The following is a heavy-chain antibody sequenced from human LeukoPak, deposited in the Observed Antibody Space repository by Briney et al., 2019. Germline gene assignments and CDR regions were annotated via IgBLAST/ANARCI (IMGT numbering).Heavy chain of an antibody. CDR1: GFTFSSYW. CDR3: AREYLGYFDWYNADDAFDI. D-gene: IGHD3-9*01. V-gene: IGHV3-74*01. CDR2: INGDGSST. J-gene: IGHJ3*02. Sequence: GVSLRLSCAASGFTFSSYWMHWVRQAPGKGLVWVSRINGDGSSTTYADSVKGRFTISRDNAKNTLYLQMNSLRAEDTAVYYCAREYLGYFDWYNADDAFDIWGQGTMVTVSS.